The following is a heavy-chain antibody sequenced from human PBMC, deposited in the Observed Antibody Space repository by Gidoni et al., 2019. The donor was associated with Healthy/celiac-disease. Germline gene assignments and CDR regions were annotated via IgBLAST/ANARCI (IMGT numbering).Heavy chain of an antibody. CDR3: ARDAGYCSGGSCLAPFDY. Sequence: QVQLQESGPGLVKPSQTLSLTCTFSGGSISSGDYYWSWIRQPPGKGLEWIGYIYYSGSTYYNPSLKSRVTISVDTSKSQFSLKLSSVTAADTAVYYCARDAGYCSGGSCLAPFDYWGQGTLVTVSS. D-gene: IGHD2-15*01. V-gene: IGHV4-30-4*01. CDR2: IYYSGST. J-gene: IGHJ4*02. CDR1: GGSISSGDYY.